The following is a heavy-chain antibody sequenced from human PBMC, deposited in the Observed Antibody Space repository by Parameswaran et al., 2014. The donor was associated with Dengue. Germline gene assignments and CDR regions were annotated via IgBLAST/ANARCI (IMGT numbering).Heavy chain of an antibody. D-gene: IGHD3-3*01. CDR3: ARDQFLILEWITYYYMDV. V-gene: IGHV1-18*01. CDR2: ISAYNGNT. Sequence: WVRQAPGQGLEWMGWISAYNGNTNYAQKLQGRVTMTTDTSTSTAYMELRSLRSDDTAVYYCARDQFLILEWITYYYMDVWGKGTTVTVSS. J-gene: IGHJ6*03.